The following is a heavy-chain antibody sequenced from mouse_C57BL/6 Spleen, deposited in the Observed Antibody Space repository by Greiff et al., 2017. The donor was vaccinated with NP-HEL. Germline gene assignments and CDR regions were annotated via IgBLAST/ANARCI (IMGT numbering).Heavy chain of an antibody. CDR3: ARGALQRSRKDYAMDY. CDR1: GFNIKNTY. D-gene: IGHD1-1*01. CDR2: IDPANGNP. J-gene: IGHJ4*01. Sequence: VKLQQSVADLVRPGASVKLSCTASGFNIKNTYMPWVKQSPEQGLEWIGRIDPANGNPKYAPNVQGRATITADTSSITAYLQLSSLKSEDTAIYSWARGALQRSRKDYAMDYWGQGTSVTVSS. V-gene: IGHV14-3*01.